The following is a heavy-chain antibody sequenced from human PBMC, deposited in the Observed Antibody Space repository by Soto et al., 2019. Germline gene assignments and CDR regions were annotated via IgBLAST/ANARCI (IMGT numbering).Heavy chain of an antibody. J-gene: IGHJ4*02. V-gene: IGHV4-31*01. Sequence: SETLSLTCTVSGGSISSGGYYWSWIRQHPGKGLEWIGYNYYSGSTYYNPSLKSPVTISVETSKNQFSLKVSSVTAADTAVYYCARLRLYGDYDGSSYWGQGTLVTVSS. CDR2: NYYSGST. CDR3: ARLRLYGDYDGSSY. CDR1: GGSISSGGYY. D-gene: IGHD4-17*01.